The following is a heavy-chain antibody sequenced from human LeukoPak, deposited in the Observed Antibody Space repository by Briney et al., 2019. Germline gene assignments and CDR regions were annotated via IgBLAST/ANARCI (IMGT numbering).Heavy chain of an antibody. CDR1: GGSISSSSYY. Sequence: PSETLSLTCTVSGGSISSSSYYWGWIRQPPGKGLEWIGSIYYSGSTYYNPSLKSRVTISVDTSKNQFSLKLSSVTAADTAVYYCARLVVVPAAIGNMDVWGKGTTVTVSS. V-gene: IGHV4-39*01. CDR3: ARLVVVPAAIGNMDV. CDR2: IYYSGST. J-gene: IGHJ6*03. D-gene: IGHD2-2*01.